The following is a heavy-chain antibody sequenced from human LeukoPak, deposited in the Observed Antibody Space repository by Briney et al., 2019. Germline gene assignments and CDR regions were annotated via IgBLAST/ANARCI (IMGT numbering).Heavy chain of an antibody. J-gene: IGHJ4*02. Sequence: GGSLRLSCAASGFTFSSYGMNWVRQAPGKGLEWVSYIGRSSDTIYYADSVKGRFTISRDNAQNSLYLQMNSLRAEDTAVYYCARTGYSGSWFCPLVDYWGQGTLVTVSS. V-gene: IGHV3-48*04. CDR3: ARTGYSGSWFCPLVDY. D-gene: IGHD6-13*01. CDR2: IGRSSDTI. CDR1: GFTFSSYG.